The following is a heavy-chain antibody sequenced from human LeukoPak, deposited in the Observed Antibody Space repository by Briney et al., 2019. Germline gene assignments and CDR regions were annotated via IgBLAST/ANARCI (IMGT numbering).Heavy chain of an antibody. V-gene: IGHV4-34*01. J-gene: IGHJ3*02. CDR2: INHSGST. D-gene: IGHD3-22*01. CDR1: GGSFSGYY. Sequence: SETLSLTCAVYGGSFSGYYWSWIRQPPGKGLEWIGEINHSGSTNYNPSLKSRVTISVDTSKNQFSLKLSSVTAADTAVYYCARGGIYDRVPLDQDDAFDIWGQGTKVTVSS. CDR3: ARGGIYDRVPLDQDDAFDI.